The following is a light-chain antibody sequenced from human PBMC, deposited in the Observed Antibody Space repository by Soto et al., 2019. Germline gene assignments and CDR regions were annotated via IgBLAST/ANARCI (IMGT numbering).Light chain of an antibody. CDR2: EVS. CDR3: GSFTSGSTYV. CDR1: SSDVGAHKY. J-gene: IGLJ1*01. V-gene: IGLV2-14*01. Sequence: QSALTQPASVSGSPGQSITISCTGTSSDVGAHKYVSWYQQHPGTAPKLTIYEVSNRPSGVSNRLSGSKSGNTASLTISGLQTDDEAIYYCGSFTSGSTYVFGTGTKLTVL.